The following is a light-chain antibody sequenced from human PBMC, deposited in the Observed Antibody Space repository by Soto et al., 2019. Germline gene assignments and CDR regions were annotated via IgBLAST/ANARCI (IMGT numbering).Light chain of an antibody. V-gene: IGKV3-15*01. J-gene: IGKJ1*01. CDR1: QSIRSS. CDR3: QQYDNWPRT. Sequence: EIVLTQSPATLSVSPGERATLSCRASQSIRSSLAWYQHKPGQAPRLLIYDASTRATGIAARFSGSGSGTEFTLTISSLQSEDFAVYYCQQYDNWPRTFGQGTKVEIK. CDR2: DAS.